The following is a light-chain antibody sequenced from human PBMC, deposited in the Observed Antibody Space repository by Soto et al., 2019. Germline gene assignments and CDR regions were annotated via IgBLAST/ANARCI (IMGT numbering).Light chain of an antibody. J-gene: IGKJ1*01. Sequence: EIVLTQSPGTLSLSPGERATLSCRASQSVRSNYLAWFLQKPGQAPRLLIYAASNRAAGIPDRFSGSGSGTDFTLTISRLEPVDFAVYYCRQYGLSPAFGQGTKVEI. CDR3: RQYGLSPA. CDR2: AAS. CDR1: QSVRSNY. V-gene: IGKV3-20*01.